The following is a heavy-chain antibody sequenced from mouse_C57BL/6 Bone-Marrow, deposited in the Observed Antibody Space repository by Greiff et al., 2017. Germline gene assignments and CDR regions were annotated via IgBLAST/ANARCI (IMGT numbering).Heavy chain of an antibody. CDR3: ALTITTVVAPFAY. D-gene: IGHD1-1*01. J-gene: IGHJ3*01. CDR2: ISGGGGNT. CDR1: GFTFSSYT. V-gene: IGHV5-9*01. Sequence: EVKVEESGGGLVKPGGSLKLSCAASGFTFSSYTMSWVRQTPEKRLEWVATISGGGGNTYYPDSVKGRFTISRDNAKNTLYLQMSSLRSEDTALYYCALTITTVVAPFAYWGQGTLVTVSA.